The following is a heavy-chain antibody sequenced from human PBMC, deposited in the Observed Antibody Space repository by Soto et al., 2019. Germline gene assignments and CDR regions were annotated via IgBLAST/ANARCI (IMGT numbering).Heavy chain of an antibody. CDR1: GGTFNNFA. V-gene: IGHV1-69*12. CDR3: ARGSSSWYLDY. Sequence: QVQLVQSGAEVKKPGSSVKVSCKASGGTFNNFAFNWVRQAPGQGLEWMGGIIAIFGTAHYAQKLQGRVTITADESTRTVYMEVSSLRSEDTAVYYCARGSSSWYLDYWGQGTLVTVSS. D-gene: IGHD6-13*01. J-gene: IGHJ4*02. CDR2: IIAIFGTA.